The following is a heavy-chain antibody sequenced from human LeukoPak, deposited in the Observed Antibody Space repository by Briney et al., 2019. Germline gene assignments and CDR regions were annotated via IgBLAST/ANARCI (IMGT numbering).Heavy chain of an antibody. Sequence: GGSLRLSCAASGFTFSSYSMHWVRQAPGKGLEWVAVIWYDGSNKYYADSVKGRFTISRDNSRNTLYLQMNSLRAEDTAVYYCARDPYAGMITFGGVIAPNPYFDYWGQGTLVTVSS. CDR1: GFTFSSYS. J-gene: IGHJ4*02. V-gene: IGHV3-33*08. D-gene: IGHD3-16*02. CDR3: ARDPYAGMITFGGVIAPNPYFDY. CDR2: IWYDGSNK.